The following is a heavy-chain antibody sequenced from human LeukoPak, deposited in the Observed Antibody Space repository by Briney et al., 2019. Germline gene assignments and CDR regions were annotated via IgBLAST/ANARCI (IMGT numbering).Heavy chain of an antibody. CDR3: ARDRRCSDVSCYYYYYYGMDV. D-gene: IGHD2-15*01. V-gene: IGHV1-2*02. Sequence: GASVKVSCKASGYTFTSYYMHWVRQAPGQGLEWMGWINPNSGDTNYAQKFQGRVTMTRDTPISTAYMELSSLRSDDTAVYYCARDRRCSDVSCYYYYYYGMDVWGQGTTVTVSS. CDR1: GYTFTSYY. J-gene: IGHJ6*02. CDR2: INPNSGDT.